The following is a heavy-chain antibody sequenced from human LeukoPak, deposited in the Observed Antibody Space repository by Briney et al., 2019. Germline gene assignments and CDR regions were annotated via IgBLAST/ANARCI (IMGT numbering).Heavy chain of an antibody. CDR1: GDSVSGYY. D-gene: IGHD2-2*01. CDR3: ARIPAASYIDY. Sequence: PSETLSLTCIVSGDSVSGYYWNWIRQPPGKGLEWIGYTHHSGNTLYNPSLKSRVTTSVDTSKNQFSLSLSSVTAADTAVYYCARIPAASYIDYWGQGTLVTVSS. CDR2: THHSGNT. V-gene: IGHV4-59*02. J-gene: IGHJ4*02.